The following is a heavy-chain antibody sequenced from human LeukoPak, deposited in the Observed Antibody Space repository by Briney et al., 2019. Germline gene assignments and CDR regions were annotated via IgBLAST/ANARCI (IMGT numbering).Heavy chain of an antibody. Sequence: PSETLSLTCAVYGGSFSGYYWSWIRQPPRKGLEWIGEINHSGSTNYNPSLKSRVTISVDTSKNQCSLKLSSVTAADTAVYYCARPVGATVFDIWGQGTMVTVSS. CDR2: INHSGST. CDR1: GGSFSGYY. J-gene: IGHJ3*02. D-gene: IGHD1-26*01. V-gene: IGHV4-34*01. CDR3: ARPVGATVFDI.